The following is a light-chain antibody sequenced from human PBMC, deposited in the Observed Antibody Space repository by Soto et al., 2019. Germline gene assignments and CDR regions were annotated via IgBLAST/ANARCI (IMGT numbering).Light chain of an antibody. Sequence: EIVLTQSPGTLSLSPGERASLSCRASQSVNSNFFAWYQQKPGQAPRLLIYGVSIRATGIPDRFTGSGSGTDFALTISGLEPEDFAIYYCQQYGSSPPSFGQGTKVEIK. CDR1: QSVNSNF. J-gene: IGKJ2*03. CDR2: GVS. CDR3: QQYGSSPPS. V-gene: IGKV3-20*01.